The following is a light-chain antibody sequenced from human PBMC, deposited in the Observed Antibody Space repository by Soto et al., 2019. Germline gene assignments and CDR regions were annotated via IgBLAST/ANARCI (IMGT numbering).Light chain of an antibody. Sequence: EIVLTQSPGTLSLSPGERGTLSCRASQSVSSRYLAWYQQKPGQAPRLLIYAASSRATGIPDRFSGSGSGTDFTLTISRLEPEDFAVYYCQQYGTSHPHTFGQGTKLEIK. CDR3: QQYGTSHPHT. V-gene: IGKV3-20*01. J-gene: IGKJ2*01. CDR1: QSVSSRY. CDR2: AAS.